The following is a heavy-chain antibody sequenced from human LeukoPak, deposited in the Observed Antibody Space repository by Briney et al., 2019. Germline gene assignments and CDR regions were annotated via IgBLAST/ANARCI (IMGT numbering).Heavy chain of an antibody. J-gene: IGHJ6*03. Sequence: SETLSLTCTVSGGSISSYYWSWIRQPPGKGLEWIGSIYTSGSTNYNPSLKSRVTISVDTSKNQFPLKLSSVTAADTAVYYCARLGKYCSGGSCYSPFDYYYYMDVWGKGTTVTVSS. V-gene: IGHV4-4*09. CDR1: GGSISSYY. CDR2: IYTSGST. D-gene: IGHD2-15*01. CDR3: ARLGKYCSGGSCYSPFDYYYYMDV.